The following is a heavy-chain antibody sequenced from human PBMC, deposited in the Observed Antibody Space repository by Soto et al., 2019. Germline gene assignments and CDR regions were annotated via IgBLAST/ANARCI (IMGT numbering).Heavy chain of an antibody. CDR3: AKTYYDFPSGYYFDY. D-gene: IGHD3-3*01. V-gene: IGHV3-23*04. CDR1: GFVFSMYW. J-gene: IGHJ4*02. Sequence: EVQLVESGGGLVQPGGSVRLSCAASGFVFSMYWMHWVRQAPGKGLEWVSSVTGNPGSAYYAHSVKGRFTISRDNSRKTLSLQMNSLRAEDTALYYCAKTYYDFPSGYYFDYWGQGALVTVSS. CDR2: VTGNPGSA.